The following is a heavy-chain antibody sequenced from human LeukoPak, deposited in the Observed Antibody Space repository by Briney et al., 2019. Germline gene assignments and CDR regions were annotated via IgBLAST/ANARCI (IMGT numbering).Heavy chain of an antibody. CDR3: TRGYYGSGKFDY. CDR1: GFNFNTYG. J-gene: IGHJ4*02. V-gene: IGHV3-33*01. Sequence: GGSLRLSCRASGFNFNTYGIHWVRQAPGKGLEWVAVTWYDGSIKYYGDSVKGRFTISRDNTKNTVYLQMNSLRAEDTAVYYCTRGYYGSGKFDYWGQGTLLTVSS. D-gene: IGHD3-10*01. CDR2: TWYDGSIK.